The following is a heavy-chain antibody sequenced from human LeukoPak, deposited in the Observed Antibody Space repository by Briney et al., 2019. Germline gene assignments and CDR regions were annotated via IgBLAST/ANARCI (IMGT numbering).Heavy chain of an antibody. CDR2: IYHSGST. CDR3: ARTRGFDYGDYVFDY. D-gene: IGHD4-17*01. CDR1: GGSISSSNW. V-gene: IGHV4-4*02. J-gene: IGHJ4*02. Sequence: KPSGTLSLTCAVSGGSISSSNWWSWVRQPPGKGLEWIGEIYHSGSTNYNPSLKSRVTISVDKSKNQFSLKLSSVTAADTAVYYCARTRGFDYGDYVFDYWGQGTLVTVSS.